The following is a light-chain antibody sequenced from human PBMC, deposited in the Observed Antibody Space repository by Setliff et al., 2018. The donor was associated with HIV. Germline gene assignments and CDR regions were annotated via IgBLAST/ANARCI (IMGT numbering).Light chain of an antibody. CDR1: SSDVGSYDY. CDR2: DVS. V-gene: IGLV2-14*03. Sequence: QSVLTQPASVSGTPGQSITISCTGTSSDVGSYDYVSWYQQHPAKAPKLVIFDVSNRPSGISRRFSGSQSGNTASLTISGLQAEDEADYYCSSYTSNTPLYVFGTGTKVTVL. CDR3: SSYTSNTPLYV. J-gene: IGLJ1*01.